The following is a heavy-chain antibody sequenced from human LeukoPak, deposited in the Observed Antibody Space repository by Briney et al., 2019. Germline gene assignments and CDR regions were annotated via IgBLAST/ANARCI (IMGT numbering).Heavy chain of an antibody. Sequence: GASVKVSCKASGYSFTNYDINWVRQATGQGLEWMGWMNPKSGDTGYAQKFQGRVTITRNTSISTAYMELSSLRSEDTAVYYCARGLLSFMRSDYSNYWDNWFDPWGQGTLVTVSS. V-gene: IGHV1-8*03. J-gene: IGHJ5*02. CDR3: ARGLLSFMRSDYSNYWDNWFDP. CDR2: MNPKSGDT. D-gene: IGHD4-11*01. CDR1: GYSFTNYD.